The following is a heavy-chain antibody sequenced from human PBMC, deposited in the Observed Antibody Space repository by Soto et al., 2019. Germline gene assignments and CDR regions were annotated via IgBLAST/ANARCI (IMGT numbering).Heavy chain of an antibody. CDR1: GDSVSSNSAA. V-gene: IGHV6-1*01. Sequence: QVQLQQSGPGLVKPSQTLSLTCAISGDSVSSNSAAWNWIRQSPSRGLEWLGRTYYRSKWYNDYAVSVKSRITINPDTSKNQFSLQLNSVTPEDTAVYYCARDSRQPSRLVATGSGGYGMDVWGQGTTVTVSS. CDR3: ARDSRQPSRLVATGSGGYGMDV. CDR2: TYYRSKWYN. D-gene: IGHD5-12*01. J-gene: IGHJ6*02.